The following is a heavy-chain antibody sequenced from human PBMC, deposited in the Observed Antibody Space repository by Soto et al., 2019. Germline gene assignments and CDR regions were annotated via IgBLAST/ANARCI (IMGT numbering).Heavy chain of an antibody. D-gene: IGHD6-13*01. CDR3: AREGGDSSSSYFDY. J-gene: IGHJ4*02. CDR2: TYYRSKWNN. V-gene: IGHV6-1*01. Sequence: PSQTLSLTCAISGDSVSSNSAAWNWVRQSPSRGLEWLGRTYYRSKWNNDYAVSVKRRITINPDTSKNQFSLQLNSVTPEDTAVYYCAREGGDSSSSYFDYWGQGTLVTVSS. CDR1: GDSVSSNSAA.